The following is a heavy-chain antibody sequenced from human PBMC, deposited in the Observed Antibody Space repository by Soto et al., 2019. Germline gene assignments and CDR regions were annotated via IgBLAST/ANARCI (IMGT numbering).Heavy chain of an antibody. J-gene: IGHJ6*02. CDR3: ARSLISALAVAGTYYYYGMDV. CDR1: GGSISSSSYY. Sequence: SETLSLTRTVSGGSISSSSYYWGWIRQPPGKGLEWIGSIYYSGSTYYNPSLKSRVTISVDTSKNQFSLKLSSVTAADTAVYYCARSLISALAVAGTYYYYGMDVWGQGTTVTVSS. CDR2: IYYSGST. D-gene: IGHD6-19*01. V-gene: IGHV4-39*01.